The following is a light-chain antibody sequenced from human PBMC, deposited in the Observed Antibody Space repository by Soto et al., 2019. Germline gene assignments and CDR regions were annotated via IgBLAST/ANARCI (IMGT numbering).Light chain of an antibody. Sequence: QSVLTQPASVSGSPGQSINISCTGTSSDVGGYNYVSWYQHHPGKAPKLIIYDVSNRPSGVSNPFSGSKSGNTASLTISGLQPEDEADYYCSSYTTSNTRQIVFGTGTGSPS. CDR1: SSDVGGYNY. CDR2: DVS. J-gene: IGLJ1*01. V-gene: IGLV2-14*03. CDR3: SSYTTSNTRQIV.